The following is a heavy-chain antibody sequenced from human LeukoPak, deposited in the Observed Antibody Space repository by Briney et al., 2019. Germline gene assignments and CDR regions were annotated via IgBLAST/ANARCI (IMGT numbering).Heavy chain of an antibody. J-gene: IGHJ4*02. V-gene: IGHV4-59*01. CDR2: IYYSGTT. D-gene: IGHD5-12*01. CDR3: ARAGGYRGYASN. CDR1: GGSISSCY. Sequence: SETLSLTCTVSGGSISSCYWTWIRQPPGKGLEWIGYIYYSGTTYYNPSLKSRVTISLDTSKNKFSLNLTSVNVADTAVYYCARAGGYRGYASNWGQGTLVTVSS.